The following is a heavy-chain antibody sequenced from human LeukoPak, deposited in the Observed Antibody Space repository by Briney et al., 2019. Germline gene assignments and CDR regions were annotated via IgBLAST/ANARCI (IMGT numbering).Heavy chain of an antibody. CDR3: ASLRSAGAGTHYYYGMDV. CDR1: GGTFSSYA. CDR2: IIPILGIA. V-gene: IGHV1-69*04. Sequence: SVKVSCKASGGTFSSYAISWVRQAPGQGLEWMGRIIPILGIANYAQKFQGRVTITADKSTSTAYMELSSLRSEDTAVYYCASLRSAGAGTHYYYGMDVWGQGTTVTVSS. J-gene: IGHJ6*02. D-gene: IGHD6-13*01.